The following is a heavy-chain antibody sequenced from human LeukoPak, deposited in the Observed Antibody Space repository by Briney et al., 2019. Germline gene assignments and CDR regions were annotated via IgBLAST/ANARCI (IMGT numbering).Heavy chain of an antibody. J-gene: IGHJ6*03. D-gene: IGHD2-21*01. CDR1: GYTFSDYY. Sequence: ASVKVSCKASGYTFSDYYIHWVRQAPGQELEWMGWIDPNSGGPNYAQNFQGRVTMTRDTSISTAYMELSRLRPDDTAVYYCAREAVVIRGYYYYYMDVWGKGTTVTVSS. CDR2: IDPNSGGP. V-gene: IGHV1-2*02. CDR3: AREAVVIRGYYYYYMDV.